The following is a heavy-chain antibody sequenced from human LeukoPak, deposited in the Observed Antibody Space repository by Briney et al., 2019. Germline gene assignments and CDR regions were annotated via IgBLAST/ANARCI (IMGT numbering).Heavy chain of an antibody. CDR3: AKDVWWSVS. Sequence: GGSLRLSCVASGFTFSNHAMTWVRQAPGKGPEWVSAISANGVDTFYAPSVKGRFTISRDNSKNTLYLQINSLRAEDTAIYYCAKDVWWSVSWGQGTLVTVSS. D-gene: IGHD2-8*02. CDR1: GFTFSNHA. J-gene: IGHJ5*02. CDR2: ISANGVDT. V-gene: IGHV3-23*01.